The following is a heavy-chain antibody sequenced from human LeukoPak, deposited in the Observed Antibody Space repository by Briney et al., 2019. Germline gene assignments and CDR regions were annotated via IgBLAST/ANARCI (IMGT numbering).Heavy chain of an antibody. V-gene: IGHV6-1*01. D-gene: IGHD1-26*01. CDR3: ARFVGATEDSGAFDY. Sequence: SQTLSLTCAISGDSVSSNSAAWSWIRQSPSRGLEWLGRTYYRSKWYNDYVVSVKSRITINPDTSKNQFSLQLNSVTPEDTAVYYCARFVGATEDSGAFDYWGQGTLVTVSS. CDR2: TYYRSKWYN. CDR1: GDSVSSNSAA. J-gene: IGHJ4*02.